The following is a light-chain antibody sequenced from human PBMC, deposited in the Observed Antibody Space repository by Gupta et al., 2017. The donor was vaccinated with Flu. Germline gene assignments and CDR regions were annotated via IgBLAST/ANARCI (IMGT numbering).Light chain of an antibody. Sequence: QSVLTQPPSVSAAPGQKVTISCSGSTSNIGNNYVSWYHHLPGTAPKLLIYDNDQRPSGIPDRFSASKSGTSATLAIAGLQAGDEADYYCGTWDSSRNAGVFGGGTKLTVL. CDR1: TSNIGNNY. CDR2: DND. CDR3: GTWDSSRNAGV. V-gene: IGLV1-51*01. J-gene: IGLJ2*01.